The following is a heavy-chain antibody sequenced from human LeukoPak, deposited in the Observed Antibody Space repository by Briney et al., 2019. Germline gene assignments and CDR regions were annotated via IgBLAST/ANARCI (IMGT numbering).Heavy chain of an antibody. CDR3: ASDLWGVGPSLVGYYFDH. D-gene: IGHD1-26*01. V-gene: IGHV1-2*02. CDR1: GYTFTAYY. CDR2: INPNSGGT. Sequence: GASVKVSCKAPGYTFTAYYMHWVRQAPGQGLEWLGWINPNSGGTSYAQNFQGRLTMTRDTSISTAYTELSRLRSDDTAVYNCASDLWGVGPSLVGYYFDHWGQGTLVTVSS. J-gene: IGHJ4*02.